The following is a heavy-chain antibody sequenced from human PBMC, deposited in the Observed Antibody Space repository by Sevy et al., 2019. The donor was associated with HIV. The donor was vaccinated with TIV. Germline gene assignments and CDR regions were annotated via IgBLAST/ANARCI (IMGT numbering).Heavy chain of an antibody. J-gene: IGHJ4*02. CDR3: ARGPLFGYDILTGYYDY. D-gene: IGHD3-9*01. V-gene: IGHV3-23*01. CDR1: GFSFDSYG. CDR2: ISGSGTRT. Sequence: GGSLRLSCAVSGFSFDSYGMTWVRQAPGKGLEWVSAISGSGTRTYYADSVKGRFIISRDNSKNTLYLQMNSLRAEDTAVYYCARGPLFGYDILTGYYDYWGQGTLVTVSS.